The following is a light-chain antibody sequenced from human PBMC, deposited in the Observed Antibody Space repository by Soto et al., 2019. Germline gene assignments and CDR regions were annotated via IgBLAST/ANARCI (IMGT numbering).Light chain of an antibody. Sequence: GDRVTITCRTSEDVRHDLAWFQQRPGKAPNLLIYSATRLQSGVPSRFSGSGSGTDFILTISSLQPEDFATYYCQQSYSTPPTVGQGTKLDSK. CDR1: EDVRHD. CDR2: SAT. V-gene: IGKV1-39*01. CDR3: QQSYSTPPT. J-gene: IGKJ1*01.